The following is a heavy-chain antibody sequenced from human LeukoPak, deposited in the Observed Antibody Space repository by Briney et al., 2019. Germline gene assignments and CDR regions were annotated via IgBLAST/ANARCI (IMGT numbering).Heavy chain of an antibody. CDR2: INPNSGGT. D-gene: IGHD3-22*01. CDR3: ARDAGTMYYYDSSGYYAKEFDY. V-gene: IGHV1-2*02. J-gene: IGHJ4*02. Sequence: ASVKVSCKASGYTFTGYYMHWVRQAPGQGLEWMGWINPNSGGTNYAQKFQGRVTMTRDTSISTAYMELSRLRSDDTAVYYCARDAGTMYYYDSSGYYAKEFDYWGQGTLVTVSS. CDR1: GYTFTGYY.